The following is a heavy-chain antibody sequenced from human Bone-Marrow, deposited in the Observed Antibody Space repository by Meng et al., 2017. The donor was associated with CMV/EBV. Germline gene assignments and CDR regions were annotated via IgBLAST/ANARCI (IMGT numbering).Heavy chain of an antibody. V-gene: IGHV1-69*04. CDR2: IIPILGIA. CDR3: ARDYRGYYDFWSGYPHKHYYGMDV. CDR1: GGTFSSYT. Sequence: SVKVSCKASGGTFSSYTISWVRQAPGQGLEWMGRIIPILGIANYAQKFQGRVTITADKSTSTAYMELSSPRSEDTAVYYCARDYRGYYDFWSGYPHKHYYGMDVWGQGTTVTVSS. J-gene: IGHJ6*02. D-gene: IGHD3-3*01.